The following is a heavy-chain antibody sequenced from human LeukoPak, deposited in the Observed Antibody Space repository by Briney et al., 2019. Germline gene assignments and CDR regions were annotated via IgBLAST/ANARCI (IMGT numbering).Heavy chain of an antibody. CDR1: GGSISSSNYY. D-gene: IGHD6-19*01. Sequence: PSETLSLTCTVSGGSISSSNYYWGWIRQPPGKGLEWIGSIYYSGSTYSNPSLKSRLTISIDTPKNQLSLKLSSVTAADTAVYYCARQIAVSGKGGNFDYWGQGTLVTVSS. V-gene: IGHV4-39*01. CDR2: IYYSGST. J-gene: IGHJ4*02. CDR3: ARQIAVSGKGGNFDY.